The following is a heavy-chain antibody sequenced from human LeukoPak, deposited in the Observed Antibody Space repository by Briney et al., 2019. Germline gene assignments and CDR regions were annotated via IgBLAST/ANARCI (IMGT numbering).Heavy chain of an antibody. CDR3: AKGGSASHNWFDP. V-gene: IGHV3-30*02. J-gene: IGHJ5*02. Sequence: GGSLRLSCAASGFTFRDYGTHWIRQAPGKGLEWVAFIRNDGSNEYYPDSVKGRFTISRDNSRNTLYLQMNSLRDEDTAVYYCAKGGSASHNWFDPWGQGTLVTVSS. CDR2: IRNDGSNE. D-gene: IGHD2-15*01. CDR1: GFTFRDYG.